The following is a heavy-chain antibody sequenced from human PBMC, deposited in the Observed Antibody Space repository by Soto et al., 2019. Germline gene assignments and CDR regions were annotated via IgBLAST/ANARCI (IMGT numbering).Heavy chain of an antibody. D-gene: IGHD3-3*01. CDR2: IKSKTDGGTT. V-gene: IGHV3-15*07. CDR1: GFTFSNAW. CDR3: TTDTSILEWLYHFDY. J-gene: IGHJ4*02. Sequence: PGGSLRLSCAASGFTFSNAWMNWVRQAPGKGLEWVGRIKSKTDGGTTDYAAPVKGRFTISRDDSKSTLYLQMNSLKTEDTAVYYCTTDTSILEWLYHFDYWGQGTLVTVSS.